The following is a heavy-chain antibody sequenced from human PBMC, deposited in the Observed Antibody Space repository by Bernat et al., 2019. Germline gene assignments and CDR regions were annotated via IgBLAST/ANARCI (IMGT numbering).Heavy chain of an antibody. V-gene: IGHV4-34*01. CDR2: INHSGST. CDR3: ARVRGTGTKRKSPGSYMDV. CDR1: GGSFSGYY. D-gene: IGHD1-1*01. J-gene: IGHJ6*03. Sequence: QVQLQQWGAGLLKPSETLSLTCAVYGGSFSGYYWSWIRQPPGKGLEWIGEINHSGSTNYNPSLKSRVTISVDTSKNQFSLKLSSVTAADTAVYYCARVRGTGTKRKSPGSYMDVWGKGTTVTVSS.